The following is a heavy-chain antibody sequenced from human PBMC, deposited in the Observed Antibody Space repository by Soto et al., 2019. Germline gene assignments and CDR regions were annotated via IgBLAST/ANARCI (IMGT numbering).Heavy chain of an antibody. J-gene: IGHJ5*02. D-gene: IGHD2-15*01. CDR3: ARGRLGGARYCSGGSCVIRFDP. Sequence: EASVKVSCKASGYTFTSYDINWVRQATGQGLEWMGWMNPNSGNTGYAQKFQGRVTMTRNTSISTAYMELSSLRSEDTAVYYCARGRLGGARYCSGGSCVIRFDPWGQGTLVTVSS. CDR2: MNPNSGNT. V-gene: IGHV1-8*01. CDR1: GYTFTSYD.